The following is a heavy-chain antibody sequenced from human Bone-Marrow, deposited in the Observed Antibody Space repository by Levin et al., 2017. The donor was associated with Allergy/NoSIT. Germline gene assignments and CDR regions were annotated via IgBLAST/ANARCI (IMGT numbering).Heavy chain of an antibody. CDR3: ARAGLKTQLSLVGGEGDFFDH. Sequence: SETLSLTCTVSGSSITNTHYWGWIRQSPGKGLEWIGSIYQSGATYYNPSLKSRVTLSVDTSKNQFSLKVTSVTAADTALYDCARAGLKTQLSLVGGEGDFFDHWGQGALVAVAS. CDR1: GSSITNTHY. V-gene: IGHV4-38-2*02. CDR2: IYQSGAT. J-gene: IGHJ4*02. D-gene: IGHD5-18*01.